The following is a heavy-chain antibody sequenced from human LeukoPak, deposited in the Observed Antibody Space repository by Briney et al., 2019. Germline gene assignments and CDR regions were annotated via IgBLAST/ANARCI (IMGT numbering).Heavy chain of an antibody. CDR2: ISYDGSNK. V-gene: IGHV3-30*04. Sequence: GRSLRLSCAASGFTFSSYAMHWVRQAPGKGLEWVAVISYDGSNKYYADSVKGRFTISRDNSKNTLYLQMNSLRPEDTAVYYCARDRPMIVVADAFDIWGQGTMVTVFS. D-gene: IGHD3-22*01. CDR1: GFTFSSYA. CDR3: ARDRPMIVVADAFDI. J-gene: IGHJ3*02.